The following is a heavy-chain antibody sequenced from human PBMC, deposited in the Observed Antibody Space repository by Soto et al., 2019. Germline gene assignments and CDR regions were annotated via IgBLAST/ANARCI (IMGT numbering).Heavy chain of an antibody. CDR3: ARGWVEGLTRHATSDY. Sequence: EVQLVESGGGLVPPGGSLRLSCAASGFTFSRHWMHWVRQAPGKGLVWVSRINGDGSQTSADSGRGRFTISRDNAKNTLYLEMNSLRDEDTAVYYCARGWVEGLTRHATSDYWGQGTLVTVSS. J-gene: IGHJ4*02. CDR2: INGDGSQT. V-gene: IGHV3-74*01. D-gene: IGHD3-3*01. CDR1: GFTFSRHW.